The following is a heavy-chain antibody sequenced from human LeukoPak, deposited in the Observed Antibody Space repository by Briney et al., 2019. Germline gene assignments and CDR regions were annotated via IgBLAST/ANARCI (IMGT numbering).Heavy chain of an antibody. V-gene: IGHV4-59*01. D-gene: IGHD6-13*01. Sequence: SETLSLTCTVSGGSISSYYWSWIRQPPGKGLEWIGYIYYSGSTNYNPSLKSRVTISVDTSKNQFSLKLSSVTAADTAVYYCARVRWGSSWYRGWFDPWGQGTLVTVSS. J-gene: IGHJ5*02. CDR1: GGSISSYY. CDR3: ARVRWGSSWYRGWFDP. CDR2: IYYSGST.